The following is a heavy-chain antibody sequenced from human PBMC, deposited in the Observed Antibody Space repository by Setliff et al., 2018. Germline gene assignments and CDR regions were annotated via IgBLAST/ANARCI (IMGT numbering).Heavy chain of an antibody. J-gene: IGHJ3*02. CDR1: GYSISSGYY. D-gene: IGHD2-21*01. Sequence: SETLSLTCAVSGYSISSGYYWGWIRQPPGKGLEWIGYIYYSGSTYYNPSLKSRVTISVDTSKNQFSLKLSSVTAADTAVYYCARVSMVIAIRNAFDIWGQGTMVTVSS. CDR3: ARVSMVIAIRNAFDI. CDR2: IYYSGST. V-gene: IGHV4-38-2*01.